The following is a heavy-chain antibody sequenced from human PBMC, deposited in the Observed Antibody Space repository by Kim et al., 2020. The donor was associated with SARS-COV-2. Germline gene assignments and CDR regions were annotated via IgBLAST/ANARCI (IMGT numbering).Heavy chain of an antibody. CDR2: INHSGST. V-gene: IGHV4-34*01. CDR1: GGSFSGYY. CDR3: AREPYYDFWSGYPLYYYYMDV. Sequence: SETLSLTCAVYGGSFSGYYWSWIRQPPGKGLEWIGEINHSGSTNYNPSLKSRVTISVDTSKNQFSLKLSSVTAADTAVYYCAREPYYDFWSGYPLYYYYMDVWGKGTTVTVSS. D-gene: IGHD3-3*01. J-gene: IGHJ6*03.